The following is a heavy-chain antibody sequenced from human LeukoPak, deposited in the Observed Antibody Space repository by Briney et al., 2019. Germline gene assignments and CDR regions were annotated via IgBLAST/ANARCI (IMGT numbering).Heavy chain of an antibody. CDR1: GGTFSSYA. CDR2: IIPVLGIV. V-gene: IGHV1-69*04. J-gene: IGHJ6*02. CDR3: ARDGADSGYDHEYYYYYGMDV. Sequence: SVKVSCKASGGTFSSYAISWVRQAPGQGLEGMGRIIPVLGIVNYAQKFQGRVTITADKSTSTAYMELSSLRAEDTAVHYCARDGADSGYDHEYYYYYGMDVWGQGTTVTVSS. D-gene: IGHD5-12*01.